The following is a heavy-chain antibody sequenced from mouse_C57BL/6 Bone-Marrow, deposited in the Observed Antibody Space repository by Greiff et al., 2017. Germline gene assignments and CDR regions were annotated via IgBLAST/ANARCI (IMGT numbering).Heavy chain of an antibody. CDR1: GFSLTSYG. D-gene: IGHD2-1*01. CDR2: IWSDGST. V-gene: IGHV2-6-1*01. Sequence: VKVVESGPGLVAPSQSLSITCTVSGFSLTSYGVHWVRQPPGKGLEWLVVIWSDGSTTYNSALKSRLSISKDNSKSQVFLKMNSLQTDDTAMYYCARQGEIYYDAMDYWGQGTSVTVSS. J-gene: IGHJ4*01. CDR3: ARQGEIYYDAMDY.